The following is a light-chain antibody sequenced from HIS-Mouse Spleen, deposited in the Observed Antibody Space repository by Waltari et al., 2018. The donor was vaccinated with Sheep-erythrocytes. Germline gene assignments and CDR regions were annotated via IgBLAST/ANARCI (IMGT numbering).Light chain of an antibody. J-gene: IGLJ2*01. CDR1: ALPKKS. Sequence: SYELTQPPSVSVSPGRTARITCSGAALPKKSAYWYQQKSGQAPVLVIYEDSKRPSGIPERFSGSSSGTMATLTISGAQVEDEADYYCYSTDSSGNHSVFGGGTKLTVL. CDR2: EDS. CDR3: YSTDSSGNHSV. V-gene: IGLV3-10*01.